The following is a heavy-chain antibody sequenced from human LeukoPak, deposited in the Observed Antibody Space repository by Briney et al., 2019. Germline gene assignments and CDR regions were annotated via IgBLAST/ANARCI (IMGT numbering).Heavy chain of an antibody. Sequence: SETLSLTCAVYGGSFSGYYWSWIRQPPGKGLEWIGEINHSGSTNYNPSLKSRVTISVDTSKNQFSLKLSSVTAADTAVYYCARGHILAVAGIDYWGQGTLVTVSS. J-gene: IGHJ4*02. D-gene: IGHD6-19*01. CDR1: GGSFSGYY. V-gene: IGHV4-34*01. CDR3: ARGHILAVAGIDY. CDR2: INHSGST.